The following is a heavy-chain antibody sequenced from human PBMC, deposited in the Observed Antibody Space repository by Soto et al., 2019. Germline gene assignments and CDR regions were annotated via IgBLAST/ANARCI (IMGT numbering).Heavy chain of an antibody. CDR1: GDSISSGGYY. V-gene: IGHV4-31*03. CDR3: ARAPRGNYGYPSYFDY. Sequence: SETLSLTCTASGDSISSGGYYWSWIRQHPGKGLEWIGYIYYSGSTYYNPSLKSRVTISVDTSKNQFSLKLSSVTAADTAVYYCARAPRGNYGYPSYFDYWGKGPRSPSPQ. D-gene: IGHD3-10*01. J-gene: IGHJ4*03. CDR2: IYYSGST.